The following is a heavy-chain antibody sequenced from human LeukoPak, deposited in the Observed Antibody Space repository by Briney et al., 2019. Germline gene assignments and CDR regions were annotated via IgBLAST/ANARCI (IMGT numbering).Heavy chain of an antibody. V-gene: IGHV1-18*01. CDR2: ISAYNGNT. CDR1: GYTFTSYG. Sequence: GASVKVSCKASGYTFTSYGISWVRQAPGQGLEWMGWISAYNGNTNYAQKLQGRVTMTTDTSTSTACMELRSLRSDDTAVYYCAREIYRSYDFWSGYLYYFDYWGQGTLVTVSS. D-gene: IGHD3-3*01. J-gene: IGHJ4*02. CDR3: AREIYRSYDFWSGYLYYFDY.